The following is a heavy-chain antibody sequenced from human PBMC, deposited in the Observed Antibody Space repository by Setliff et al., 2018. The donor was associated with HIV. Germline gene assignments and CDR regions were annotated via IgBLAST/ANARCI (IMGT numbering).Heavy chain of an antibody. D-gene: IGHD3-22*01. Sequence: PSETLSLTCAVYGGSFSGYYWSWIRQPPGKGLEWIGEINHSGSTNYNMSLWSRVTISLDASRNQFSLELISVTAADTAVYYCARRGITMIVAVNWYFDLWGRGTLVTVSS. CDR2: INHSGST. V-gene: IGHV4-34*01. J-gene: IGHJ2*01. CDR3: ARRGITMIVAVNWYFDL. CDR1: GGSFSGYY.